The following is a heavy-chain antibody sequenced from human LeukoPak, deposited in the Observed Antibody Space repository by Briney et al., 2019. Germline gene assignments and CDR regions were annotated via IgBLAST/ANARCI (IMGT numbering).Heavy chain of an antibody. V-gene: IGHV3-30-3*01. J-gene: IGHJ5*02. CDR1: GFTFSAYA. Sequence: GGSLRLSCADSGFTFSAYAMHWVRQAPGKGLEWVALISYDGIYKDYADSVKGRFTVSGDNSKNTLYLQMNSLRAEDTAVYYCAKDLGGYGLNWFDPWGQGTLVTVSS. D-gene: IGHD5-12*01. CDR3: AKDLGGYGLNWFDP. CDR2: ISYDGIYK.